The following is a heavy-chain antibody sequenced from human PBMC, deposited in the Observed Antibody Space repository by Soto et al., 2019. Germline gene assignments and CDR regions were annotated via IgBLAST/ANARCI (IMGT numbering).Heavy chain of an antibody. D-gene: IGHD3-9*01. Sequence: SETLSLTCTVSGGSISSYYWSWIRQPPGKGLEWIGYIYYSGSTNYNPSLKSRVTISVETSKNQFSLKLSSVTAADTAVYYCARGKKSVNYYILTGRHYYYYYMDVCGKGTTVTVSS. CDR1: GGSISSYY. CDR2: IYYSGST. V-gene: IGHV4-59*01. CDR3: ARGKKSVNYYILTGRHYYYYYMDV. J-gene: IGHJ6*03.